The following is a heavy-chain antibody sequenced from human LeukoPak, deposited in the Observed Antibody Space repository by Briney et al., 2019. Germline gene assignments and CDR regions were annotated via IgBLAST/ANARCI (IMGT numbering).Heavy chain of an antibody. V-gene: IGHV3-23*01. Sequence: PGGSLRLSCAASGFTVSSNYMSWVRQAPGKGLEWVSAISGSGGSTYYADSVKGRFTISRDNSKDTLYLQMNSLRAEDTAVYYCARDFYSGSYYPLVDAFDIWGQGTMVTVSS. D-gene: IGHD1-26*01. CDR3: ARDFYSGSYYPLVDAFDI. CDR1: GFTVSSNY. J-gene: IGHJ3*02. CDR2: ISGSGGST.